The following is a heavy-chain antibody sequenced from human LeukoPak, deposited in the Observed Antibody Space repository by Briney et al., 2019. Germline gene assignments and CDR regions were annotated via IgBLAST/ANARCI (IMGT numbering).Heavy chain of an antibody. CDR1: GFTFSSYW. Sequence: PGGSLRLSCAASGFTFSSYWMGWVRQAPGKGLERVANIKQDGSEEYYVDSVKGRFTISRDNAKNSLFLQMNSLGSEGTAVYYCARTTYYDFWSGYSHRYGMDVWGQGTTVTVSS. CDR3: ARTTYYDFWSGYSHRYGMDV. D-gene: IGHD3-3*01. V-gene: IGHV3-7*03. J-gene: IGHJ6*02. CDR2: IKQDGSEE.